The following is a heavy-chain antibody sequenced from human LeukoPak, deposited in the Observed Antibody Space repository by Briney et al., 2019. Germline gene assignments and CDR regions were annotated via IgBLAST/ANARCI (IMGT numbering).Heavy chain of an antibody. J-gene: IGHJ4*02. CDR2: INSDRSEG. CDR1: GFTFSGFW. V-gene: IGHV3-7*03. CDR3: ARVLDSSGYYYFDY. Sequence: PGGSLRLSCAVSGFTFSGFWMSWSRQAPGKGLEWVASINSDRSEGYYADVVKGRFTISRDNAKNSLYLQMNSLRAEDTAVYYCARVLDSSGYYYFDYWGQGTLVTVSS. D-gene: IGHD3-22*01.